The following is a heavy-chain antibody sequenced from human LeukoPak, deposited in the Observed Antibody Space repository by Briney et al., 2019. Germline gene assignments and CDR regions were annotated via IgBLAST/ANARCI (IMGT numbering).Heavy chain of an antibody. J-gene: IGHJ4*02. D-gene: IGHD3-10*01. CDR2: ISGTGRST. CDR3: AKSTGSGILFPNDY. V-gene: IGHV3-23*01. CDR1: QFTFSDYG. Sequence: PGGSLRLSCAASQFTFSDYGMSWVRQGPGKGLEWVSFISGTGRSTYYADSVKGRFTISRDNSKHTVYLQMSGLTVDDTAFYYCAKSTGSGILFPNDYWGQGTLVTVSS.